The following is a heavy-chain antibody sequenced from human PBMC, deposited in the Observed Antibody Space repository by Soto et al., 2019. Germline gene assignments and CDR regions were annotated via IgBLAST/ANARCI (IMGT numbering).Heavy chain of an antibody. V-gene: IGHV3-30*18. CDR1: GFTFSDYA. J-gene: IGHJ4*02. D-gene: IGHD6-19*01. CDR2: VSHDGRNT. Sequence: VQLVESGGGVVQPGRSLRLSCAASGFTFSDYAMHWVRQAPGKGLEWVAGVSHDGRNTHYADSVKGRFTISRDSSKNTVALELTSLRAEDTAVYYCAKGGRQWLVTSDFNYWGQGALVTVPS. CDR3: AKGGRQWLVTSDFNY.